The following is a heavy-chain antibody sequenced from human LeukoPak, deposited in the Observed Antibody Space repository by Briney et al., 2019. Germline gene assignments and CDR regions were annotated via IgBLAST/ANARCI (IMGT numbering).Heavy chain of an antibody. V-gene: IGHV3-49*04. CDR2: IGSKIYGGTP. Sequence: GGSLRLSCTASGFTFGDYAMTWVRQAPGKGLEWVGFIGSKIYGGTPEYAASVKGRFTISRDDSKGIAYLQMNSLKTEDTAVYYCTRDQTPYYWGQGTLVTVSS. CDR3: TRDQTPYY. J-gene: IGHJ4*02. CDR1: GFTFGDYA.